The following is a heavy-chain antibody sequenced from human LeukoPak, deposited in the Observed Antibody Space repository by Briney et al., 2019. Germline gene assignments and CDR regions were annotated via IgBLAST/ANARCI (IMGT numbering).Heavy chain of an antibody. V-gene: IGHV4-31*03. Sequence: SQTLSLTCTVSGGSISSGGYYWSWIRQHPGKGLEWIGYVYYSGSTYHNPSLKSRVTISVDPSENQFSLKLSSVTAADTAVYYCARDSHGYSSSSHLGYWGQGTLVTVSS. D-gene: IGHD6-6*01. J-gene: IGHJ4*02. CDR1: GGSISSGGYY. CDR2: VYYSGST. CDR3: ARDSHGYSSSSHLGY.